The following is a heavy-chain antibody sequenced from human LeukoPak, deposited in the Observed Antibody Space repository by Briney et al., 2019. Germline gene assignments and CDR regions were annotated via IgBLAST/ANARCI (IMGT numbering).Heavy chain of an antibody. Sequence: SETLSLTCTVSGASIIHEHYYWGWIRQPPGKGLEWIGTIYYTGRSYYHPSLTSRVAMSADTSKNQFSLRLNSVTAADTAVYYCARQRGQAGDPMGYWGQGTLVTVSS. J-gene: IGHJ4*02. D-gene: IGHD2-21*02. CDR1: GASIIHEHYY. CDR2: IYYTGRS. V-gene: IGHV4-39*07. CDR3: ARQRGQAGDPMGY.